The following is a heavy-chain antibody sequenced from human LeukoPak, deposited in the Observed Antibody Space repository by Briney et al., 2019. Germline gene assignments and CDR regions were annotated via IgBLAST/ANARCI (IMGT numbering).Heavy chain of an antibody. CDR1: GFTFSSYA. V-gene: IGHV3-23*01. CDR2: ISGSGGST. CDR3: WTMARLPGIAAAVSPKYYFDY. D-gene: IGHD6-13*01. J-gene: IGHJ4*02. Sequence: GGSLRLSCAASGFTFSSYAMSWVRQAPGKGLEWVSAISGSGGSTYYADSVKGRFTISRDNSENTLYLQMNSLRAEDTAVYHCWTMARLPGIAAAVSPKYYFDYWGQGTLVTVSS.